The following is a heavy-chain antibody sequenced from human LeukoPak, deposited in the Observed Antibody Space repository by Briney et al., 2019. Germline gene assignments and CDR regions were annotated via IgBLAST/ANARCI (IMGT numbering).Heavy chain of an antibody. CDR1: GYSISSGYY. D-gene: IGHD2-21*02. J-gene: IGHJ6*03. CDR2: IHHSGTT. Sequence: SETLSLTCTVSGYSISSGYYWGWIRQPPGKGLEWIGNIHHSGTTYYTPSLKSRVTISVDTSKNQFSLKLSSVTAADTAVYYCARMGDPPHYYYYYYMDVWGKGTTVTISS. V-gene: IGHV4-38-2*02. CDR3: ARMGDPPHYYYYYYMDV.